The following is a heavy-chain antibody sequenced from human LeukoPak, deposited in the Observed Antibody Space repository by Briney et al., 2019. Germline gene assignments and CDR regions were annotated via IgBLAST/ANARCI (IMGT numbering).Heavy chain of an antibody. J-gene: IGHJ4*02. CDR2: ISAYNGNT. CDR1: GYTFTSYD. D-gene: IGHD2-2*01. CDR3: ARGYCSSTSCYDDY. V-gene: IGHV1-18*01. Sequence: GASVKVSCKASGYTFTSYDISWVRQAPGQGLEWMGWISAYNGNTNYAQKLQGRVTMTTDTSTSTAYMELRSLRSDDTAVYYCARGYCSSTSCYDDYWGQGTLVTVSS.